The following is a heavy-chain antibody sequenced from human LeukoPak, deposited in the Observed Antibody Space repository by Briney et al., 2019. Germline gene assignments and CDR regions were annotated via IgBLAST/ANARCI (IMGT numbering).Heavy chain of an antibody. Sequence: PSETLSLTCAVSGTSFSSYYWGWIRQPPGKGLEWIGEVNHSGYTNDNPSLKSRVTISVDTSKNQFSLRLRSVTAADTGVYFCARMTTGHDFWGQGTLVTVSS. D-gene: IGHD4-17*01. V-gene: IGHV4-34*01. CDR3: ARMTTGHDF. J-gene: IGHJ4*02. CDR1: GTSFSSYY. CDR2: VNHSGYT.